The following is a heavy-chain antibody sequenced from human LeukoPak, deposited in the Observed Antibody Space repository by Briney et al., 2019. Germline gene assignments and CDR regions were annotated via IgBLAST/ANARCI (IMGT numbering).Heavy chain of an antibody. J-gene: IGHJ6*03. D-gene: IGHD2-2*01. Sequence: GGSLRLSCAASGFTFSSYEMNWVRQAPGKGLEWVSYISSSGSTIYYADSVKGRFTISRDNAKNSLYLQMNSLRVEDTAVYYCARDRFGKESNSWPIRKYYHYYYMDVWGKGTTVTVSS. V-gene: IGHV3-48*03. CDR1: GFTFSSYE. CDR3: ARDRFGKESNSWPIRKYYHYYYMDV. CDR2: ISSSGSTI.